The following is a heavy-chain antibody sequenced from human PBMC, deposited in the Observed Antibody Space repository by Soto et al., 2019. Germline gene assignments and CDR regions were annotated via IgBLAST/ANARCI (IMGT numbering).Heavy chain of an antibody. J-gene: IGHJ4*02. CDR2: ISSSGSTI. D-gene: IGHD3-16*02. CDR1: GFTFSDYY. CDR3: ARVRYDYIWGSYRYEYYFDY. V-gene: IGHV3-11*01. Sequence: GGSLRLSCAASGFTFSDYYMSWIRQAPGKGLEWVSYISSSGSTIYYADSVKGRFTISRDNAKNSLYLQMNSLRAEDTAVYYCARVRYDYIWGSYRYEYYFDYWGQGTLVTSPQ.